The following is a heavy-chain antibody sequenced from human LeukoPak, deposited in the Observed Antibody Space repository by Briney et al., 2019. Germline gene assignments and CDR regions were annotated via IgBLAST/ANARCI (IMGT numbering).Heavy chain of an antibody. V-gene: IGHV3-30*18. D-gene: IGHD3-10*01. CDR2: ISYDGSNK. CDR3: AKSDAWPMVRGGNPGVFDY. Sequence: GRSLRLSCAASGFTFSSYGMHWVRQAPGKRLEWVAVISYDGSNKYYADSVKGRFTISRDNSKNTLYLQMNRLRAEDTAVYYCAKSDAWPMVRGGNPGVFDYWGQGTLVTVSS. CDR1: GFTFSSYG. J-gene: IGHJ4*02.